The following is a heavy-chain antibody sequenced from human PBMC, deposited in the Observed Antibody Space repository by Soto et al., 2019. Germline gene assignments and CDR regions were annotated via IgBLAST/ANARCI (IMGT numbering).Heavy chain of an antibody. CDR2: ISSSSSYI. CDR3: ARGGITIFGVVILPEYYYYYYMDV. CDR1: GFTFSSYS. J-gene: IGHJ6*03. D-gene: IGHD3-3*01. V-gene: IGHV3-21*01. Sequence: GGSLRLSCAASGFTFSSYSMNWVRQAPGKGLEWVSSISSSSSYIYYADSVKGRFTISRDNAKNSLYLQMNSLRAEDTAVYYCARGGITIFGVVILPEYYYYYYMDVWGKGTTVTVSS.